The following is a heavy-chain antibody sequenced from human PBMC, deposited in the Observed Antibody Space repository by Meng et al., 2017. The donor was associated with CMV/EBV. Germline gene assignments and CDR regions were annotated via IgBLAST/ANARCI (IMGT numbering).Heavy chain of an antibody. J-gene: IGHJ4*02. V-gene: IGHV4-39*07. CDR2: IYYSGST. CDR1: GGSISSSSYY. Sequence: GSLRLSCTVSGGSISSSSYYWGWIRQLPGKGLEWIGSIYYSGSTYYNPSLKSRVTISVDTSKNQFSLKLSSVTAADTAVYYCAAGTSPLSDYWGQGTLVTVSS. D-gene: IGHD6-13*01. CDR3: AAGTSPLSDY.